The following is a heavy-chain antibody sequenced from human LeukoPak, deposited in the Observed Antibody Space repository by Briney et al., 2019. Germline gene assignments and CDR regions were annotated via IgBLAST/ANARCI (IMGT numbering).Heavy chain of an antibody. Sequence: EASVKVSCKASGYTFTSYYMHWVRQAPGQGLEWMGIINPSGGSTSYAQKFQGRVTMTRDTSTSTVYMELSSLRSEDTAVYYCAKDRRYDFWSGYYPDNNWFDPWGQGTLVTVSS. CDR2: INPSGGST. J-gene: IGHJ5*02. V-gene: IGHV1-46*01. CDR3: AKDRRYDFWSGYYPDNNWFDP. D-gene: IGHD3-3*01. CDR1: GYTFTSYY.